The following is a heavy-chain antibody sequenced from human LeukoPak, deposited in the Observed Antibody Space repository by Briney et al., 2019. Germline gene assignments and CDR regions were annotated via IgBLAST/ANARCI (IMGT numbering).Heavy chain of an antibody. CDR1: GFTFGSYS. CDR2: ISSSSSYI. J-gene: IGHJ4*02. D-gene: IGHD3-10*01. CDR3: ARDAVLWVGFDY. Sequence: GGSLRLSCAASGFTFGSYSMNWVRQAPGKGLEWVSSISSSSSYIYYADSVMGRFTISRDNAKNSLYLQMNSLRAEDTAVYYCARDAVLWVGFDYWGQGTLVTVSS. V-gene: IGHV3-21*01.